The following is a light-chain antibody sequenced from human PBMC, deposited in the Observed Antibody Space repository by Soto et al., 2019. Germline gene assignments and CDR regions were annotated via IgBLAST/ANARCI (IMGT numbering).Light chain of an antibody. CDR2: EVS. Sequence: QSALTQPASVSGSPGQSITISCTGTSSDVGGYNYVSWYQQHPAKVPKLMIYEVSNRPSGVSHRFSGSKSGNTASLTISGLQAEDEADYYCFSYTTCSPLVFGGGTKLTVL. CDR1: SSDVGGYNY. J-gene: IGLJ3*02. CDR3: FSYTTCSPLV. V-gene: IGLV2-14*01.